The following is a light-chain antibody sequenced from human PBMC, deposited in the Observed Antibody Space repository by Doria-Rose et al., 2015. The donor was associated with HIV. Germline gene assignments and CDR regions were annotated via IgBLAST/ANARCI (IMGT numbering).Light chain of an antibody. CDR1: QSFSSTY. CDR2: DGS. CDR3: HQYGTSWT. Sequence: EIVLTQSPGTLSLSPGERATLSCRASQSFSSTYLAWYQQKPGQAPSLLIYDGSTRATGIPDRFSASGSGTDFTLTINRLEPEDFALYXCHQYGTSWTFGQGTKVEI. V-gene: IGKV3-20*01. J-gene: IGKJ1*01.